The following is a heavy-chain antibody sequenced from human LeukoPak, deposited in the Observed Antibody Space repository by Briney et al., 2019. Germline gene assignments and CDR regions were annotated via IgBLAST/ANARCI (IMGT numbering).Heavy chain of an antibody. V-gene: IGHV3-9*01. D-gene: IGHD5-24*01. CDR1: GFTFDDYA. J-gene: IGHJ4*02. Sequence: QPGGSLRLSCAASGFTFDDYAMHWVRQAPGKGLEWVSGISWNSGSIGYADSVKGRFTISRDNAKNSLYLQMNSLRAEDTALYYCAKDIYGLVGRWLQLGFDYWGQGTLVTVSS. CDR3: AKDIYGLVGRWLQLGFDY. CDR2: ISWNSGSI.